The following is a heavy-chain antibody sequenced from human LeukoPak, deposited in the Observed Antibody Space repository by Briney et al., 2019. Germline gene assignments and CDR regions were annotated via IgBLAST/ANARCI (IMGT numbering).Heavy chain of an antibody. V-gene: IGHV3-23*01. D-gene: IGHD6-19*01. CDR1: GFTFSSYA. J-gene: IGHJ3*02. Sequence: GSLRLSCAAPGFTFSSYAMSWVPQAPGKGLEWVSAISGSGGSTYYADSVKGRFTISRDNSKNTLYLQMNSLRAEDTAVYYCAKGIAVGPGGAFDIWGQGTMVTVSS. CDR2: ISGSGGST. CDR3: AKGIAVGPGGAFDI.